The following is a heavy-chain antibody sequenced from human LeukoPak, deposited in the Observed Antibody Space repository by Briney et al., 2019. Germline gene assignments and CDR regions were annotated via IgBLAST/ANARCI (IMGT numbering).Heavy chain of an antibody. Sequence: PGGSLRLSCAASGFTVSSNYMSWVRQAPGKGLEWVSYISHTGSTMSYADSVKGRFTISRDNARNSLYLQMNSLRAEDTAVYYCAIPPLSGTGSSRPLAGMDVWGQGITVTVSS. V-gene: IGHV3-11*04. D-gene: IGHD3-10*01. CDR2: ISHTGSTM. J-gene: IGHJ6*02. CDR3: AIPPLSGTGSSRPLAGMDV. CDR1: GFTVSSNY.